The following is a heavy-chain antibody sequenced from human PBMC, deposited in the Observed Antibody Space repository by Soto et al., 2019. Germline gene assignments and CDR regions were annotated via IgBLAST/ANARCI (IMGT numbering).Heavy chain of an antibody. V-gene: IGHV4-34*01. CDR1: GGSFSAYS. J-gene: IGHJ4*02. D-gene: IGHD2-8*02. Sequence: QVQLQQWGAGLLKPSETLSLTCAVSGGSFSAYSWTWIHQPPGTGLEWIGEINHSGSTNYNPSLKSRVTISVDTAKNQFSLKLTSVTAADTAVYYCARDKITGVFDYWGQGTLVTVSS. CDR2: INHSGST. CDR3: ARDKITGVFDY.